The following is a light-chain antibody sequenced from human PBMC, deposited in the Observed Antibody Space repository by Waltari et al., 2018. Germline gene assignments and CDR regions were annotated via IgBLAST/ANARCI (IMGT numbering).Light chain of an antibody. V-gene: IGKV1-5*03. CDR3: QQYNSYSLLT. Sequence: DIQMTQSPSTLSASVGDRVTITCRASQSISNWLTWYQQKPGKAPKGLLYKASTSESGVPSRFSGSGSGTEFTLTISSLQPDDYATYYCQQYNSYSLLTFGGGTKVEIK. J-gene: IGKJ4*01. CDR1: QSISNW. CDR2: KAS.